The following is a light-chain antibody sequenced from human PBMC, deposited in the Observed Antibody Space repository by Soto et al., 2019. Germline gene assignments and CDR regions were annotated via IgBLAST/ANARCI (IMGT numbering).Light chain of an antibody. CDR3: CSYAGSHYV. J-gene: IGLJ1*01. CDR2: EGS. Sequence: QSVLTQPASVSGSPGQSITISCTGTSSDVGSYNLVSWYQQHPGKAPKLMIYEGSKRPSGVSSRFSGSKSGNTASLTISGLQAEDEADYYCCSYAGSHYVFGTGTKVTVL. V-gene: IGLV2-23*01. CDR1: SSDVGSYNL.